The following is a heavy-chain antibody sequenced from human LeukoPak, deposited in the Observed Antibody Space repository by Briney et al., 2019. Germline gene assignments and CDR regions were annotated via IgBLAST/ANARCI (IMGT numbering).Heavy chain of an antibody. J-gene: IGHJ4*02. Sequence: PSETLSLTCTVSGDSITTSNYYWGWIRQPPGKGLEWIGSIYYSGITYDNASLGSRVTTSLDTSKNQLSLKVNSVTAADTAVYYCASGYTSTWYLVLAYWGQGTLVTVSS. CDR2: IYYSGIT. CDR3: ASGYTSTWYLVLAY. CDR1: GDSITTSNYY. V-gene: IGHV4-39*07. D-gene: IGHD6-13*01.